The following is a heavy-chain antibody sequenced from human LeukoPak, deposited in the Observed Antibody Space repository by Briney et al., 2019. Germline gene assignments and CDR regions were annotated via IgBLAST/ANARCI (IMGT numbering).Heavy chain of an antibody. CDR1: GYTFTGYY. Sequence: ASVKVSCKASGYTFTGYYMHWVRQAPGQGLEWMGWINPNSGGTNYAQKFQGRVTMTRDTSISTAYMELSRLRSDDTAVYYCARAQFDYDSSGYYRYYFDYWGQGTLVTVSS. J-gene: IGHJ4*02. CDR2: INPNSGGT. D-gene: IGHD3-22*01. CDR3: ARAQFDYDSSGYYRYYFDY. V-gene: IGHV1-2*02.